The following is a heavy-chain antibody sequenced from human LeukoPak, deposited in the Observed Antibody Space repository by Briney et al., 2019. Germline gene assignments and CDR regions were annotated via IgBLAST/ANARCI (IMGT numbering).Heavy chain of an antibody. CDR3: ARGGQITGTPFDY. V-gene: IGHV4-31*03. CDR1: GGSISSGGYY. CDR2: IYYSGST. Sequence: SETLSLTCTVSGGSISSGGYYWSWIRQHPGKGLEWIGYIYYSGSTYYNPSLKSRVTISVDTSKNQFSLKLSSVTVADTAVYYCARGGQITGTPFDYWGQGTLVTVSS. J-gene: IGHJ4*02. D-gene: IGHD1-20*01.